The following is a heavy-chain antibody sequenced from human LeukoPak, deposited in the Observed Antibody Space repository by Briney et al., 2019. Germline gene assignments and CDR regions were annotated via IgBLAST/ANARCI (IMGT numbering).Heavy chain of an antibody. D-gene: IGHD2-8*02. Sequence: PGGTLRLSCAASGFTFSSYAMHWVRQGPGKGLEWVAYISHPGSNKYYADSVKGRFTSSRDNSKRTLYLQMNNLRADDTAVYYCAKDGSWSCTDWGQGALVTVSS. J-gene: IGHJ4*02. V-gene: IGHV3-30*02. CDR2: ISHPGSNK. CDR1: GFTFSSYA. CDR3: AKDGSWSCTD.